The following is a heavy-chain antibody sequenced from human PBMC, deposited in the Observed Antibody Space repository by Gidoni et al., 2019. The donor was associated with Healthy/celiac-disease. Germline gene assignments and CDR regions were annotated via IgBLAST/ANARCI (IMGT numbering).Heavy chain of an antibody. V-gene: IGHV5-51*01. Sequence: EVQLVQSGAEVKKPGESLKISCKGSGYSFTSYWIGWVRQMPGKGLEWMGIIYPGDSDTRYSPSFQGQVTISADKSISTAYLQWSSLKASDTAMYYCARRYYYDSSGYYSEPFDYWGQGTLVTVSS. CDR1: GYSFTSYW. D-gene: IGHD3-22*01. J-gene: IGHJ4*02. CDR2: IYPGDSDT. CDR3: ARRYYYDSSGYYSEPFDY.